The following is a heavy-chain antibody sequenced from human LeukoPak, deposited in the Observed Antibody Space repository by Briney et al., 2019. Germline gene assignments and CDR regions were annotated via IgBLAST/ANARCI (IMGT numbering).Heavy chain of an antibody. CDR2: IYHTGSR. V-gene: IGHV4-39*01. CDR1: GGSMSSFY. CDR3: ARQEGEFQLLFPFDF. J-gene: IGHJ4*02. D-gene: IGHD2-2*01. Sequence: PSETLSLTCTVSGGSMSSFYWGWIRQPPGKGLEWIGSIYHTGSRYYNPSLKSRVIISVDTPENHFSLRLNSVTAADTAVYYCARQEGEFQLLFPFDFWGQGTLVTVSS.